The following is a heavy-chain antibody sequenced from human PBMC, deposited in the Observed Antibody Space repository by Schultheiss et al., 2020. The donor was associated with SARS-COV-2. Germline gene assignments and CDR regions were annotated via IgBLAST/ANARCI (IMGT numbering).Heavy chain of an antibody. D-gene: IGHD1-1*01. CDR2: ISQSGTT. CDR1: GFTVSSNY. Sequence: GGSLRLSCAASGFTVSSNYMSWVRQAPGEGLEWVSVISQSGTTNYADSVKGRFTISRDVSENTLYLHMNSLKAGDTAVYYCAKDLHWYGMDVWGQGTTVTVSS. J-gene: IGHJ6*02. CDR3: AKDLHWYGMDV. V-gene: IGHV3-53*01.